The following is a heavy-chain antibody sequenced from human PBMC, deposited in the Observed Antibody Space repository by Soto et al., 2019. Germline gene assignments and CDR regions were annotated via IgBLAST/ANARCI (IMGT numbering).Heavy chain of an antibody. V-gene: IGHV4-30-4*01. Sequence: TSETLSLTCTVSGGSISSGDYYWSWIRQPPGKGLEWIGYIYYSGSTYYNPSLKSRVTISVDTSKNQFSLKLSSVTAADTAVYYCARDDRDYSNYLDYWGQGTLVTVSS. CDR3: ARDDRDYSNYLDY. D-gene: IGHD4-4*01. CDR2: IYYSGST. CDR1: GGSISSGDYY. J-gene: IGHJ4*02.